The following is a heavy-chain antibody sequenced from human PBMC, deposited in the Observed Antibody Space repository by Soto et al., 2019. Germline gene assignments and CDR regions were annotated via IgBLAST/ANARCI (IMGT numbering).Heavy chain of an antibody. D-gene: IGHD4-4*01. J-gene: IGHJ5*01. Sequence: SETLSLTCTVSGGSISGFCWTWIRQTPGKGLEWIGNVCYSGSTHYNPSLKSRLTISIDTSKNQFSLKLTSVPAADTAVYYCARRGSNNWFDSWGQGTLVTVSS. CDR3: ARRGSNNWFDS. V-gene: IGHV4-59*08. CDR2: VCYSGST. CDR1: GGSISGFC.